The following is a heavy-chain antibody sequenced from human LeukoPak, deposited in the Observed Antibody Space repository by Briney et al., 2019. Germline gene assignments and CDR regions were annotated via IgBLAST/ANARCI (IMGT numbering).Heavy chain of an antibody. D-gene: IGHD5-12*01. CDR3: AKDRAGYSIARGFDY. Sequence: GSLRLSCAASGFTFSTYAMSWVRQAPGKGLEWVSTTSANGDTTYYADSVKGRFTISRDNSKITLYLYMNSLRAEDAAVYYCAKDRAGYSIARGFDYWGQGNLVTVSS. J-gene: IGHJ4*02. CDR2: TSANGDTT. CDR1: GFTFSTYA. V-gene: IGHV3-23*01.